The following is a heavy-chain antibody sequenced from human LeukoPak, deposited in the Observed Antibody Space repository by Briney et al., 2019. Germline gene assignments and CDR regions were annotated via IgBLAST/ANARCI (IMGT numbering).Heavy chain of an antibody. V-gene: IGHV1-2*02. J-gene: IGHJ4*02. D-gene: IGHD6-19*01. CDR1: GYTFTGQF. CDR2: INPNSGGT. CDR3: AREILAGTTNFDY. Sequence: GASVKVSCKASGYTFTGQFLHWVRQAPGQGLEWMGWINPNSGGTIYAQKFQGRVTMTRDTSISAAYMELSGLRADDTAMYYCAREILAGTTNFDYWGQGTLVTASS.